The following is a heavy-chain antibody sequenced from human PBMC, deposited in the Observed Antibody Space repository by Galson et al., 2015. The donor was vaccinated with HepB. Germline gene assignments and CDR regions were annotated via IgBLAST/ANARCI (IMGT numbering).Heavy chain of an antibody. CDR2: ISTYHGNT. J-gene: IGHJ4*02. V-gene: IGHV1-18*04. CDR3: AKAGGWQDSGHEAKTDY. D-gene: IGHD6-19*01. CDR1: GYTFTNFG. Sequence: SVKVSCKASGYTFTNFGISWVRQAPGQGLEWMGWISTYHGNTNYGQQFQGRVTMTTDRSTNTAYMELRSLTSDDPAVYFCAKAGGWQDSGHEAKTDYWGQGTLVTVSS.